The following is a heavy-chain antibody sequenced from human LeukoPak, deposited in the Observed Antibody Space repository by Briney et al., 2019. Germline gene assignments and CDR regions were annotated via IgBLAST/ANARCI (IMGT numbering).Heavy chain of an antibody. CDR2: LYSGGNT. D-gene: IGHD2-2*01. CDR3: ARVPAASYFDY. CDR1: GFTFSNYV. V-gene: IGHV3-66*01. Sequence: GGSLRLSCAASGFTFSNYVMSWVRQAPGKGLEWVSVLYSGGNTYYADSVKGRFTISRDNSKNTLYLQMNSLRAEDTAVYYCARVPAASYFDYWGQGTLVTVSS. J-gene: IGHJ4*02.